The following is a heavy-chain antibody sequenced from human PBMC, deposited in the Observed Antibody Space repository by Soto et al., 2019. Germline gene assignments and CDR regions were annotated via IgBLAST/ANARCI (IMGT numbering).Heavy chain of an antibody. D-gene: IGHD5-18*01. V-gene: IGHV5-51*01. Sequence: XESLTISVKGSGYNFITYWIAWVRQMRGKGLEWMGIIYPDDSDTRYSPSFKGQVTMSADKSISTAYLQWSSLKASDTALYYCVRQQSAVVTAPSVHWGQGTLVTVSS. J-gene: IGHJ4*02. CDR2: IYPDDSDT. CDR3: VRQQSAVVTAPSVH. CDR1: GYNFITYW.